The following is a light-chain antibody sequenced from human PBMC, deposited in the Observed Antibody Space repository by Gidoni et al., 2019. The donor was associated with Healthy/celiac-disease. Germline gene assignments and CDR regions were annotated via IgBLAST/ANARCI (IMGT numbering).Light chain of an antibody. V-gene: IGKV1-39*01. J-gene: IGKJ1*01. CDR1: QSISTY. CDR3: QQSYSTPWT. Sequence: DIQLTQSPSSLSASVGDRVTITCRASQSISTYLNWYQQKPGKAPKLLIYAASNLQSGVPSRFSGSGSGTDFTLTISSLQPEDFAIYYCQQSYSTPWTFGQGTKVEI. CDR2: AAS.